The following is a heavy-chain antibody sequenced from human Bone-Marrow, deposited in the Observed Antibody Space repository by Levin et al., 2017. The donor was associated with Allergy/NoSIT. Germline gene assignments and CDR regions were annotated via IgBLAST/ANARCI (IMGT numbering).Heavy chain of an antibody. CDR3: TTGRGSSGWYDPGAFDI. CDR2: IKSKAAGGTT. Sequence: GESLKISCAASGFTFSNAWMTWFRQAPGKGLEWVGRIKSKAAGGTTDYAAPVKGRFTISRDDSKNTLYLQMNSLKIEDTAVYYCTTGRGSSGWYDPGAFDIWGQGTMVTVSS. D-gene: IGHD6-19*01. CDR1: GFTFSNAW. V-gene: IGHV3-15*01. J-gene: IGHJ3*02.